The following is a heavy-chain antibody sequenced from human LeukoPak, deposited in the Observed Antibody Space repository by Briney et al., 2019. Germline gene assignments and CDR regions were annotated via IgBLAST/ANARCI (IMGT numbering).Heavy chain of an antibody. CDR1: GFTFSAYG. Sequence: HPGGSLRLSCAVSGFTFSAYGMHWVRQAPGKGLEWVAIISYDGIDKYYPDSVKGRFTISRDNSKNTLYLQMHSLRAEDTAVYYCAKDTRDDHHSDYWGQGTLVTVSS. J-gene: IGHJ4*02. V-gene: IGHV3-30*18. CDR3: AKDTRDDHHSDY. D-gene: IGHD1-14*01. CDR2: ISYDGIDK.